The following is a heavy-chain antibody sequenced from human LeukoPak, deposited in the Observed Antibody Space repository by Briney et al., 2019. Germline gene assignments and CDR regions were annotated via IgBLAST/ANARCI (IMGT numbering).Heavy chain of an antibody. CDR3: AKGEISTRDEYYFGY. J-gene: IGHJ4*02. CDR1: GFTFSSYA. Sequence: GGSLRLSCAASGFTFSSYAMSWVRQAPGKGLEWVSAISGSGGSTYYADSVKGRFTISRDNSKNTLYLQMNSLRAEDTAVYYCAKGEISTRDEYYFGYWGQGTLVTVSS. CDR2: ISGSGGST. V-gene: IGHV3-23*01. D-gene: IGHD1-14*01.